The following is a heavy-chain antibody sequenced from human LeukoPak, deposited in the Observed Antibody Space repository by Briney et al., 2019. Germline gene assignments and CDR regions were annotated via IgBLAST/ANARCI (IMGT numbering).Heavy chain of an antibody. V-gene: IGHV1-2*02. Sequence: ASVKVSCKASGYTFTGYYMHCVRHAPGQGLEWMGWINPNSGGTNYAQKFQGRVTMTRDTSISTAYMELSRLRSDDTAVYYCAREMGQDLAYYYDSSGYYYYWGQGTLVTVSS. J-gene: IGHJ4*02. CDR3: AREMGQDLAYYYDSSGYYYY. CDR1: GYTFTGYY. D-gene: IGHD3-22*01. CDR2: INPNSGGT.